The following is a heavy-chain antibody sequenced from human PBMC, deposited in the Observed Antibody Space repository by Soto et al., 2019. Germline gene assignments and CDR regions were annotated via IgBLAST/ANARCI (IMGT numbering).Heavy chain of an antibody. CDR3: TRADSDVVILPDVRPLFDL. Sequence: QAQLVQSGAEVKKPGASVKVSCKTSGYDFFKYNMHWVRQAPGQGLEWMGVINPNGGYTRHAQKFQGRVMMTGDTSSKIVYMELSGLTSEDTAMYYCTRADSDVVILPDVRPLFDLWGQGALVTVSS. J-gene: IGHJ4*02. CDR2: INPNGGYT. D-gene: IGHD2-21*02. CDR1: GYDFFKYN. V-gene: IGHV1-46*01.